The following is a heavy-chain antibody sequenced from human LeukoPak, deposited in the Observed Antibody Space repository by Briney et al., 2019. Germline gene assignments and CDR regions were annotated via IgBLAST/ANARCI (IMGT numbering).Heavy chain of an antibody. CDR2: ISVNGNT. CDR1: GFTFSTYV. V-gene: IGHV3-23*01. CDR3: ARRVATVDPLNAYFDY. J-gene: IGHJ4*02. D-gene: IGHD5-12*01. Sequence: QPGGSLRLSCVASGFTFSTYVMRWVRQAPGKGLEWVSTISVNGNTYYTGSVKGRFTISRGNSKNTLYLQLNSLRAEDTAVYYCARRVATVDPLNAYFDYWGQGALVTVSS.